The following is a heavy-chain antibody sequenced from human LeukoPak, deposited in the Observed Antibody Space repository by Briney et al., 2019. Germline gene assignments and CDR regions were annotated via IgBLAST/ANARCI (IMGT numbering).Heavy chain of an antibody. CDR2: IYSGGST. Sequence: GGSLRLSCAASGFTVSSNYMSWVRQAPGKGLEWVSVIYSGGSTYYADSVKGRFTISRDNSKNTLYLQMNSLRAEDTAVYYCAKDHLGWELLGGAFDIWGQGTMVTVSS. CDR1: GFTVSSNY. CDR3: AKDHLGWELLGGAFDI. J-gene: IGHJ3*02. D-gene: IGHD1-26*01. V-gene: IGHV3-66*01.